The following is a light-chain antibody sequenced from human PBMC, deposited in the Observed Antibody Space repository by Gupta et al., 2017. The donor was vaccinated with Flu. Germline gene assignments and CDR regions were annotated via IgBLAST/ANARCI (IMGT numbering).Light chain of an antibody. CDR2: GAS. Sequence: EIVLTHSPGTLSLSPGERATLPCRASQSVSSSYLAWYQQKPGQAPRLLIYGASSRATGIPDRFSGSGSGTDFTLTISRLEPEEFAVYYCQQYGSSPRTFGQGTKVEIK. J-gene: IGKJ1*01. CDR1: QSVSSSY. CDR3: QQYGSSPRT. V-gene: IGKV3-20*01.